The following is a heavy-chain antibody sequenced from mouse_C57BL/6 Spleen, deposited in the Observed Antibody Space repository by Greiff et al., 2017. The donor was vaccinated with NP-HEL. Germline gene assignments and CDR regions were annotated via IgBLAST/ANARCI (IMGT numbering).Heavy chain of an antibody. CDR3: ARRSYDYLFAY. D-gene: IGHD2-4*01. Sequence: QVQLQQPGAELVKPGASVKLSCKASGYTFTSYWMQWVKQRPGQGLEWIGEIDPSDSYTNYNQKFKGKATLTVDTSSSTAYMQLSSLTSEDSAVYYCARRSYDYLFAYWGQGTLVTVSA. J-gene: IGHJ3*01. V-gene: IGHV1-50*01. CDR1: GYTFTSYW. CDR2: IDPSDSYT.